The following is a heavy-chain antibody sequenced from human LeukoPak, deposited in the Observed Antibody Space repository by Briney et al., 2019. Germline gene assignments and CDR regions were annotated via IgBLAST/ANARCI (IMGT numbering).Heavy chain of an antibody. D-gene: IGHD3-22*01. V-gene: IGHV1-18*01. CDR2: ISAYNGNT. CDR1: GYTFTSYG. J-gene: IGHJ5*02. CDR3: ARDLTAVVVITTELDWFDP. Sequence: EASVKVSCKASGYTFTSYGISWVRQAPGQGLEWMGWISAYNGNTNYAQKLQGRVTMTTDTSTSTAYMELRSLSSDDTAVYYCARDLTAVVVITTELDWFDPWGQGTLVTVSS.